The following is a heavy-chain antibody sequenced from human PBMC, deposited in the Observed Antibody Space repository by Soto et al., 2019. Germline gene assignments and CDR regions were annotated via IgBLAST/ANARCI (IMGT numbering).Heavy chain of an antibody. D-gene: IGHD1-1*01. V-gene: IGHV3-23*01. CDR2: ISGSGANT. CDR1: GLTFGSYA. CDR3: AKDAGDYWKIDF. J-gene: IGHJ4*02. Sequence: DVHLLESGGGLVQPGGSLSLSCGVSGLTFGSYAMTWVRQAPGKGLEWVSGISGSGANTYYADSVKGRFTISRDNSKNTLYLQMNSLRAEATAIYYCAKDAGDYWKIDFWGQGTLVTVSS.